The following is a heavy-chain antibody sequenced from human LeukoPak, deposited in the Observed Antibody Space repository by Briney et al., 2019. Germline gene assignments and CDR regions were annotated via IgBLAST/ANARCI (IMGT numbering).Heavy chain of an antibody. V-gene: IGHV4-59*08. CDR3: AGYHPRHTVDF. CDR1: GGSISSYY. D-gene: IGHD1-14*01. Sequence: SETLSLTCTVSGGSISSYYWSWIRQPPGKGLEWIAYISDIGSINYNPSLKSRVTISLDTSKNQFSLKLSSVTAADTAVYYCAGYHPRHTVDFWGQGTLVTVSS. J-gene: IGHJ4*02. CDR2: ISDIGSI.